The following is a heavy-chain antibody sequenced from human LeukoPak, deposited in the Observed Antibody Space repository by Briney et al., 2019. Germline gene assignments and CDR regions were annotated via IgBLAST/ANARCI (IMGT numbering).Heavy chain of an antibody. CDR2: ISSSSSTI. CDR1: GFTFSSYS. D-gene: IGHD1-26*01. CDR3: ARGKWELLWGDY. J-gene: IGHJ4*02. Sequence: PGGSLRLSRAASGFTFSSYSMNWVRQAPGKGLEWVSYISSSSSTIYYADSVRGRFTISRDNAKNSLYLQMNSLRDEDTAVYYCARGKWELLWGDYWGQGTLVTVSS. V-gene: IGHV3-48*02.